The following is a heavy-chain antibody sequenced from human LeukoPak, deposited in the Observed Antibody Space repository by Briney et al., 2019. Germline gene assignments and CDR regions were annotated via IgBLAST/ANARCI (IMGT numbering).Heavy chain of an antibody. D-gene: IGHD2-21*01. V-gene: IGHV3-23*01. CDR1: GFSFSSYA. CDR2: ITSRSDQI. J-gene: IGHJ3*02. CDR3: VRDRRFPDDVFDI. Sequence: PGGSLRLSCAASGFSFSSYAMGWVCQAPGKGLEWVSTITSRSDQIWNVDSVRGRFTISRDNSKNTLYLQMNSLRAEDTALYYCVRDRRFPDDVFDIWGQGTMVTVSS.